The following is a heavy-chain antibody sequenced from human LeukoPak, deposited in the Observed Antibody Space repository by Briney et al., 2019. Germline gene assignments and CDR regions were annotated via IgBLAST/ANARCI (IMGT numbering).Heavy chain of an antibody. CDR1: GGSISSYY. CDR2: IYTSGST. CDR3: AGGAYVWGSYRPYNWFDP. Sequence: SETLSLTCTVSGGSISSYYWSWIRQPAGKGLEWIGRIYTSGSTNYNPSLKSRVTISVDTSKNQFSLKLSSVTAADTAVYYCAGGAYVWGSYRPYNWFDPWGQGTLVTVSS. V-gene: IGHV4-4*07. J-gene: IGHJ5*02. D-gene: IGHD3-16*02.